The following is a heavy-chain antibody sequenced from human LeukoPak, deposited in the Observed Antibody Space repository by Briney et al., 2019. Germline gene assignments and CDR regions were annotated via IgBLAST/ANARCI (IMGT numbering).Heavy chain of an antibody. V-gene: IGHV3-23*01. Sequence: PGGSLRLSCAASGFTFSSYAMSWVRQAPGKGLEWVSAISGSGGSTYYADSVKGRFTISRDNSKNTLYLQMNSLRPEDTAFYFCAKDGPLLWFGPTDAWGQGILVTVSS. J-gene: IGHJ5*02. CDR2: ISGSGGST. D-gene: IGHD3-10*01. CDR1: GFTFSSYA. CDR3: AKDGPLLWFGPTDA.